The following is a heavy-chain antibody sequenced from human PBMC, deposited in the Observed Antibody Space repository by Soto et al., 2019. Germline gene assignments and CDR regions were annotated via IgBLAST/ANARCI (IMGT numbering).Heavy chain of an antibody. CDR1: GYSFTCYW. CDR2: IYPGDSDT. V-gene: IGHV5-51*01. J-gene: IGHJ3*02. Sequence: PGESLKISCKGSGYSFTCYWIGWVRQMPGKGLEWMGIIYPGDSDTRYSPPFQGQVTISADKSISTAYLQWSSLKASDTAMYYCARRAAGYYDSSGYSDAFDIWGQGTMVTVSS. D-gene: IGHD3-22*01. CDR3: ARRAAGYYDSSGYSDAFDI.